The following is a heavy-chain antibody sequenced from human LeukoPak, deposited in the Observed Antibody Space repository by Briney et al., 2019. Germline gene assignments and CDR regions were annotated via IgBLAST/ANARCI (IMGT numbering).Heavy chain of an antibody. J-gene: IGHJ4*02. CDR1: GSTFSGFN. D-gene: IGHD3-22*01. CDR2: INPQSGAR. V-gene: IGHV1-2*02. Sequence: GASVTVSRNASGSTFSGFNIHWVRQAPGQGLEWMAWINPQSGARNYAQKFQDRVTMTRDMSNYTVYMEVTSLRSDDTAVYYCAKGGDDSGLYFAYWGQGTLVTVSS. CDR3: AKGGDDSGLYFAY.